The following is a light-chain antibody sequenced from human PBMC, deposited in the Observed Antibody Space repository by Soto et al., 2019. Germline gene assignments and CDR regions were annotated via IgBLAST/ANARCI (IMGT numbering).Light chain of an antibody. Sequence: DIPMTQSPSSLSASVGDRVTMTCRASQRISNYLNWYQEKPGKAPMLLIYAAASLQSGVPSRFSGSGSGTDFTLTISGLRPEDFATYYCQQAYSAPYTFGQGTKLEIK. CDR1: QRISNY. CDR2: AAA. V-gene: IGKV1-39*01. CDR3: QQAYSAPYT. J-gene: IGKJ2*01.